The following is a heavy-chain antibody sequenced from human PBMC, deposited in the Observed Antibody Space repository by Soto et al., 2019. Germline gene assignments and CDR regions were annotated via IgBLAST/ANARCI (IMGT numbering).Heavy chain of an antibody. V-gene: IGHV3-15*07. Sequence: EVQLVESGGGLVKPGGSLRLSCAASGFTFSNAWMNWVRQAPGKGLEWVGRIKSKTDGGTTDYAAPVKGRFTISRDDSKNTLYLQMNSLKTEDTAVYYCTTDHLNYDFWSGYSPRHGMDVWGQGTTVTVSS. CDR3: TTDHLNYDFWSGYSPRHGMDV. J-gene: IGHJ6*02. CDR2: IKSKTDGGTT. CDR1: GFTFSNAW. D-gene: IGHD3-3*01.